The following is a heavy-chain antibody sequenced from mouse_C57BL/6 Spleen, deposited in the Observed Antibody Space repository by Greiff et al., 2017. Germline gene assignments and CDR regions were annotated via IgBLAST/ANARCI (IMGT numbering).Heavy chain of an antibody. V-gene: IGHV5-6*01. D-gene: IGHD1-1*01. CDR1: GFTFSSYG. CDR3: AREVVPSTAVPNYFDY. J-gene: IGHJ2*01. CDR2: ISSGGSYT. Sequence: EVKVVESGGDLVKPGGSLKLSYAASGFTFSSYGMSWVRQTPDKRLEWVATISSGGSYTYYPDSVKGRFTISRDNAKNTLYLQMSSLKSEDTAMYYCAREVVPSTAVPNYFDYWGHGTTLTVSS.